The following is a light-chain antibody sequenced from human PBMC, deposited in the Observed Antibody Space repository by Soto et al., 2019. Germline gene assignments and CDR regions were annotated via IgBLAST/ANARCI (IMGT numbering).Light chain of an antibody. CDR1: ESLFGF. Sequence: EIVMTQSPATLSASPGESVSLSCRASESLFGFLAWYQQKPGQAPRLLIYGVSTKDTGVPTRFSGSGSAADFTLTISSVQSDDSAVYYCQHYNDWPFVFGQGTKLEI. J-gene: IGKJ2*01. CDR3: QHYNDWPFV. CDR2: GVS. V-gene: IGKV3-15*01.